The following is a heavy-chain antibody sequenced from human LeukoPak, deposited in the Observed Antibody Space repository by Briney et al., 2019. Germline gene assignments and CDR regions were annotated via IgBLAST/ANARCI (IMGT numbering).Heavy chain of an antibody. CDR3: ARRQVAVAGKDY. V-gene: IGHV4-34*01. Sequence: SETLSLTCAVYGGSFSGYYWSWIRQPPGKGLEWIGEINHSGSTNCNPSLKSRVTISVDTSKNQFSLKLNSVTAADTAVYYCARRQVAVAGKDYWGQGTLVAVSS. D-gene: IGHD6-19*01. J-gene: IGHJ4*02. CDR1: GGSFSGYY. CDR2: INHSGST.